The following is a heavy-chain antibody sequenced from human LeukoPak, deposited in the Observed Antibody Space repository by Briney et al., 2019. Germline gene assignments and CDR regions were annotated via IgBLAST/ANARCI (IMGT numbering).Heavy chain of an antibody. CDR3: AKDPSGALGAFDI. V-gene: IGHV3-23*01. J-gene: IGHJ3*02. CDR1: GLTFSSYA. Sequence: GGSLRLSCAASGLTFSSYAMSWVRQAPGKGLEWVSAISGSGGSTYYADSVKGRFTISRDNSKNTLYLQMNSLRAEDTAVYYCAKDPSGALGAFDIWGQGTMVTVSS. CDR2: ISGSGGST. D-gene: IGHD3-16*01.